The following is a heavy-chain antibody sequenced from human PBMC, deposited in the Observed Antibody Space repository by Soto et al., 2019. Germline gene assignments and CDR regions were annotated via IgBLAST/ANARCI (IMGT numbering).Heavy chain of an antibody. CDR3: EREGGSGWSPSYYYYYGMDV. D-gene: IGHD6-19*01. CDR2: IYPGDSDT. J-gene: IGHJ6*02. Sequence: PGESLKISCKGSGYSFTSYWIGWVRQMPGKGLEWMGIIYPGDSDTRYSPSFQGQVTISADKSISTAYLQWRSLKASDTAMYYCEREGGSGWSPSYYYYYGMDVWGQGTIGTTSS. CDR1: GYSFTSYW. V-gene: IGHV5-51*01.